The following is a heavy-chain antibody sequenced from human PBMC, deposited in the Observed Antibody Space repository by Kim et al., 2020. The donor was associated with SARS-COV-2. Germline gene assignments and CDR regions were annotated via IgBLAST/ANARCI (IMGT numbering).Heavy chain of an antibody. V-gene: IGHV3-33*06. Sequence: GGSLRLSCAASGFTFSSYGMHWVRQAPGKGLEWVAVIWYDGSNKYYADSVKGRFTISRDNSKNTLYLQMNSLRAEDTAVYYCAKDKGGNYYGVGYWGQGTLVTVSS. J-gene: IGHJ4*02. CDR3: AKDKGGNYYGVGY. CDR2: IWYDGSNK. CDR1: GFTFSSYG. D-gene: IGHD1-26*01.